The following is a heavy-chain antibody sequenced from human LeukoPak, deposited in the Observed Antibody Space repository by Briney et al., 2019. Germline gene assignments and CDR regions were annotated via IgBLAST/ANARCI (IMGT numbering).Heavy chain of an antibody. V-gene: IGHV1-24*01. CDR1: GYTLTELS. Sequence: ASVKVSCKVSGYTLTELSMHWVRQAPGKGLEWMGGFDPEDGETIYAQKFQGRVTMTEDTSTDTAYMELSSLRSEDTAVYYCAAAFSVFYGDYQTGNWFDPWGQGTLVTVSS. CDR2: FDPEDGET. D-gene: IGHD4-17*01. CDR3: AAAFSVFYGDYQTGNWFDP. J-gene: IGHJ5*02.